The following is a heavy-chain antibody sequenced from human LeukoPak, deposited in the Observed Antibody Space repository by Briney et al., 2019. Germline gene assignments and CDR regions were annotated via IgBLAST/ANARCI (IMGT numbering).Heavy chain of an antibody. Sequence: GGSLRLSCATSTFTFGSYTMNWVRQAPGKGLEWVSSISLSGNSKYHADSVKGRFTISRDNAENSLYMQMNSLRAEDTGVYYCVRDFLGESGAGGYWGQGTLVTVSS. CDR3: VRDFLGESGAGGY. V-gene: IGHV3-21*01. CDR2: ISLSGNSK. J-gene: IGHJ4*02. CDR1: TFTFGSYT. D-gene: IGHD3-10*01.